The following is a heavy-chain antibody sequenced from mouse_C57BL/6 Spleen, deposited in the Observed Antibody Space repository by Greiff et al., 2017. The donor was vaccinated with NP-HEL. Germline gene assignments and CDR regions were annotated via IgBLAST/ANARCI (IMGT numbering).Heavy chain of an antibody. Sequence: QVQLQQPGAELVMPGASVKLSCKASGYTFTSYWMHWVKQRPGQGLEWIGEIDPSDSYTNYNQKFKGKSTLTVDKSSSTAYMQLSSLTSEDSAVYYCASATGDGFDYWGQGTTLTVSS. D-gene: IGHD4-1*01. CDR2: IDPSDSYT. J-gene: IGHJ2*01. CDR3: ASATGDGFDY. V-gene: IGHV1-69*01. CDR1: GYTFTSYW.